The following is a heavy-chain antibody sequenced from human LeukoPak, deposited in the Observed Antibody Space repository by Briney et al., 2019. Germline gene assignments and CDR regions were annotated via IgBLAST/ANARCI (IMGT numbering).Heavy chain of an antibody. CDR2: ISYDGSNK. J-gene: IGHJ6*02. V-gene: IGHV3-30-3*01. Sequence: GGSLRLSCAASGFTFSSYAMHWVRQAPGKGLEWVAVISYDGSNKYYADSVKGRFTISRDNTKNTLYLQMNSLRAEDTAVYYCARDYCSGGSCYRYYYYGMDVWGQGTTVTVSS. CDR3: ARDYCSGGSCYRYYYYGMDV. D-gene: IGHD2-15*01. CDR1: GFTFSSYA.